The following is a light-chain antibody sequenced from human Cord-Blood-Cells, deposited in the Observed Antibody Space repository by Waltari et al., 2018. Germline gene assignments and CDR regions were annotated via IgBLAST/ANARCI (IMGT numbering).Light chain of an antibody. CDR1: QRVSSY. V-gene: IGKV3-11*01. CDR2: DAS. Sequence: EIVLTQSPATLSLSPGERATLSCTASQRVSSYLAWYQQKPGQAPRLLIYDASNRATGIPARFSGSGSGTDVTLTISSLEPQDFAVYYCQQRSNWLTFGGGTKVEIK. CDR3: QQRSNWLT. J-gene: IGKJ4*01.